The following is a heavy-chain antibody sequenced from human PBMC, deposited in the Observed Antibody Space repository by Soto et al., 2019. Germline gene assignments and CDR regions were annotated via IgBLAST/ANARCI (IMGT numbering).Heavy chain of an antibody. CDR3: ARGDSFEYYYEFFNH. Sequence: SETLSLTCTVSGGSISSGPYYWPWIRQRPGTGLEWIGYISYIGSTFYNPSLKSRVTISLDTSKNQFSLRLSSLTAADTAVYYCARGDSFEYYYEFFNHWGQGXPVTVSS. V-gene: IGHV4-31*03. J-gene: IGHJ1*01. CDR1: GGSISSGPYY. CDR2: ISYIGST. D-gene: IGHD3-22*01.